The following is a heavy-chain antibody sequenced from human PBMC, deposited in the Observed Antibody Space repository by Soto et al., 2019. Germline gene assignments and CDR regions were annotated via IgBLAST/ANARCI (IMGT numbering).Heavy chain of an antibody. Sequence: SETPSLTCTVSGGSISSSSYYWGWIRQPPGKGLEWIGSIYYSGSTYYNPSLKSRVTISVDTSKNQFSLKLSSVTAADTAVYYCARHSFGLQYSSGWYHDYWGQGTLVTVSS. CDR3: ARHSFGLQYSSGWYHDY. V-gene: IGHV4-39*01. D-gene: IGHD6-19*01. J-gene: IGHJ4*02. CDR2: IYYSGST. CDR1: GGSISSSSYY.